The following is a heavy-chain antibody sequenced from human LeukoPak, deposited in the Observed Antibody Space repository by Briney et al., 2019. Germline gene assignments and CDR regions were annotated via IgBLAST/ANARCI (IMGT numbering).Heavy chain of an antibody. CDR2: IRYDGSNK. CDR3: ARDRVEDIVVVVALPNAFDI. J-gene: IGHJ3*02. Sequence: PGGSLRLSCAASGFTFSSYGMHWVRQAPGKGLEWVAFIRYDGSNKHYADSVKGRFTISRDNSKNTLYLQMNSLRAEDTAVYYRARDRVEDIVVVVALPNAFDIWGQGTMVTVSS. CDR1: GFTFSSYG. V-gene: IGHV3-30*02. D-gene: IGHD2-15*01.